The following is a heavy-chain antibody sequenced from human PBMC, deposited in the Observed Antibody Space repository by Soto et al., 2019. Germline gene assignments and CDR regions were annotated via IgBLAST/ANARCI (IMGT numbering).Heavy chain of an antibody. CDR1: GFTFRSYS. D-gene: IGHD3-9*01. CDR3: VNYDITKD. J-gene: IGHJ1*01. V-gene: IGHV3-74*01. CDR2: INSDGSTT. Sequence: EVQLVESGGDLVQPGASLRLSCAASGFTFRSYSMHWVRQAPGKGLVWVSRINSDGSTTTYADSVKGRFTISRDNAKNTLFLQMNSLRAEDTAEYYCVNYDITKDWGQGTLVTVSS.